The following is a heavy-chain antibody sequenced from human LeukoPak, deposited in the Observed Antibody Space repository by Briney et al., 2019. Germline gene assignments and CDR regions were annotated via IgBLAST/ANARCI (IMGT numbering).Heavy chain of an antibody. CDR2: INHSGST. J-gene: IGHJ4*02. CDR3: ARDLGYYGSGSY. D-gene: IGHD3-10*01. Sequence: SETLSLTCAVYGGSFSGYYWSWIRQPPGKGLEWIGEINHSGSTNYNPSLKSRVTISVDTSKNQFSLKLSSVTAADTAVYYCARDLGYYGSGSYWGQGTLVTVSS. CDR1: GGSFSGYY. V-gene: IGHV4-34*01.